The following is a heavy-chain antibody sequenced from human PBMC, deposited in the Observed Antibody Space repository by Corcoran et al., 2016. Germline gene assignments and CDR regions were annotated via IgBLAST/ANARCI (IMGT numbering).Heavy chain of an antibody. D-gene: IGHD2-2*01. J-gene: IGHJ4*02. CDR3: ARGTGLGSVPADPGTFDY. CDR2: INHSGST. Sequence: QVQLQQWGAGLLKPSETLSLTCAVYGGSFSGYYWSWIRQPPGKGQEWIGEINHSGSTNYNPSLKSRVTISVDTSKNQFSLKLSSVTAADTAVYYCARGTGLGSVPADPGTFDYWGQGTLVTVSS. V-gene: IGHV4-34*01. CDR1: GGSFSGYY.